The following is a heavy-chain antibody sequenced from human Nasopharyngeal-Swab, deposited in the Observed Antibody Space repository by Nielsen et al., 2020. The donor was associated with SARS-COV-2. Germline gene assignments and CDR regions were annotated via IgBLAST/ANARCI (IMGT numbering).Heavy chain of an antibody. CDR2: IKQDGSEK. V-gene: IGHV3-7*01. CDR3: ARDFYGSGSYYNAHGMDV. J-gene: IGHJ6*02. D-gene: IGHD3-10*01. Sequence: VRQMPGKGLEWVANIKQDGSEKYYVDSVKGRFTISRDNAKNSLYLQMNSLRAEDTAVYYCARDFYGSGSYYNAHGMDVWGQGTTVTVSS.